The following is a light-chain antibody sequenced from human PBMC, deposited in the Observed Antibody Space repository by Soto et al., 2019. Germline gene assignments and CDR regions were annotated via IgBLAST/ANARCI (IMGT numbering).Light chain of an antibody. V-gene: IGLV2-14*03. Sequence: QSALTQPASVSGSPGQSITISCTGTSSDVGVYDYVSWYQQHPGIAPKLMIYDVTNRPSGVSFRFSGSKSGNTASLTISGLQAEDEADYYCSSYTTTSTPVVFGGGTKLTVL. CDR2: DVT. CDR1: SSDVGVYDY. J-gene: IGLJ2*01. CDR3: SSYTTTSTPVV.